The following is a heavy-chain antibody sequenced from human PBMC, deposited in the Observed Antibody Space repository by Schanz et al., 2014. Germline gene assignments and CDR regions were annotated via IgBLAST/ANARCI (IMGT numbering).Heavy chain of an antibody. CDR1: GFTVNTNY. Sequence: EVQLVESGGGLIQPGGSLRLSCAVSGFTVNTNYMSWVRQAPGKGLEWVANIKQDGSEKYYVDSVKGRFTISRDNAKNALYLQMNSLRAEDTAVYYCARDRQQLVGRIGYYYGMDVWGQGTTVTVSS. CDR2: IKQDGSEK. CDR3: ARDRQQLVGRIGYYYGMDV. J-gene: IGHJ6*02. V-gene: IGHV3-7*01. D-gene: IGHD6-13*01.